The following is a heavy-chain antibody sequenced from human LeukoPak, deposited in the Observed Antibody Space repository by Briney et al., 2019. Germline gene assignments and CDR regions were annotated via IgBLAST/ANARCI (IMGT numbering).Heavy chain of an antibody. J-gene: IGHJ5*02. CDR3: ARTPLSSLCSGYYSWFDP. CDR1: GGSISSGSYY. V-gene: IGHV4-61*02. CDR2: IYTSGST. Sequence: SETLSLTCTVSGGSISSGSYYWSWIRQPAGKGLEWIGRIYTSGSTNYNPSLKSRVTISVDTSKNQFSLKLSSVTAADTAVYYCARTPLSSLCSGYYSWFDPWGQGTLVTVSS. D-gene: IGHD3-3*01.